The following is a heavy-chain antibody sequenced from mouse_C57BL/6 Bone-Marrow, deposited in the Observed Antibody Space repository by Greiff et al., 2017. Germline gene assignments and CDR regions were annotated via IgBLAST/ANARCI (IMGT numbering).Heavy chain of an antibody. CDR2: FYPGSGSI. V-gene: IGHV1-62-2*01. J-gene: IGHJ3*01. CDR3: ARHEDYYDYDGAWFAY. Sequence: VQLQQSGAELVKPGASVKLSCKASGYTFTEYTIHWVKQRSGQGLEWIGWFYPGSGSIKYNEKFKDKATLTADKSSSTVYMALSRLTSEDSAVYFCARHEDYYDYDGAWFAYWGQGTLVTVSA. CDR1: GYTFTEYT. D-gene: IGHD2-4*01.